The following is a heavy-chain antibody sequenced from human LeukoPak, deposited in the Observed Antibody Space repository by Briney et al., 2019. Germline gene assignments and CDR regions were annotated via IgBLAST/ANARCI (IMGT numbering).Heavy chain of an antibody. CDR2: FDPEDGET. CDR3: ATDIAPYNWNGDAFDI. CDR1: GYTITELS. Sequence: ASVKVSCKVPGYTITELSIHWGRQAPGPGVEWMGGFDPEDGETIYAQKFQRRVTMTEDTTTDTAYMELSSMRSEDTLVYYCATDIAPYNWNGDAFDIWGQGTMVTVSS. V-gene: IGHV1-24*01. D-gene: IGHD1-20*01. J-gene: IGHJ3*02.